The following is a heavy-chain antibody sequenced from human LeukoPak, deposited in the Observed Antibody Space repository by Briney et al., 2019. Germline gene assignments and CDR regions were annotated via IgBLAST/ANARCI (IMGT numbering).Heavy chain of an antibody. D-gene: IGHD3-16*01. J-gene: IGHJ5*02. CDR2: ISSSSSYI. CDR3: ARAGRPGMINWFDP. V-gene: IGHV3-21*01. CDR1: GFTFSSYS. Sequence: GGSLTLSCAASGFTFSSYSMNWVRQSPGKGLEWVSSISSSSSYIYYADSVKGRFTISRDNAKNSLYLQMNSLRAEDTAVYYCARAGRPGMINWFDPWGQGTQDSVSS.